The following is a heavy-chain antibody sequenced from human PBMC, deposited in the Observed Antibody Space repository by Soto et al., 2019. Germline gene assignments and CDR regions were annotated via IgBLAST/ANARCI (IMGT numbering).Heavy chain of an antibody. CDR2: ISSSGGTI. D-gene: IGHD2-15*01. V-gene: IGHV3-48*01. Sequence: EVQLVESGGGLVQPGGSVRLSCAASGFTFSTYSMNWVRQAPGKGLEWVSFISSSGGTIYYADSVKGRFTISRDNAKNSLYLQMNSLSAEDTAVYYCARLSVRYCSGGSCSQLDYWGQGTLVTVSS. CDR3: ARLSVRYCSGGSCSQLDY. J-gene: IGHJ4*02. CDR1: GFTFSTYS.